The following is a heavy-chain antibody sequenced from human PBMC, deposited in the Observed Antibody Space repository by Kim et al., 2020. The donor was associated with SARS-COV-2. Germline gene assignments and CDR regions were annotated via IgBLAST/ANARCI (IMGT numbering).Heavy chain of an antibody. V-gene: IGHV3-66*01. D-gene: IGHD3-22*01. Sequence: KRRFTITRDNSKNTLYLQMNSLRAEDTAVYYCARAIETYYYDSSAPPFDIWGQGTMVTVSS. CDR3: ARAIETYYYDSSAPPFDI. J-gene: IGHJ3*02.